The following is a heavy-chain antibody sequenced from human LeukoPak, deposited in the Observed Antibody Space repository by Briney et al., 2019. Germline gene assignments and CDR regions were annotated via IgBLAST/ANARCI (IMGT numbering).Heavy chain of an antibody. CDR3: ARGGTAVIAPYAFDI. D-gene: IGHD4-23*01. Sequence: SETLSLTCTVSGGSISSYHWSWIRQPPGKGLEWIGYIYYSGSTNCNPSVKSRVAMSVDTSKKQFSLKLSSLTAADTAVYYCARGGTAVIAPYAFDIRGQGTMVTVSS. CDR1: GGSISSYH. J-gene: IGHJ3*02. CDR2: IYYSGST. V-gene: IGHV4-59*01.